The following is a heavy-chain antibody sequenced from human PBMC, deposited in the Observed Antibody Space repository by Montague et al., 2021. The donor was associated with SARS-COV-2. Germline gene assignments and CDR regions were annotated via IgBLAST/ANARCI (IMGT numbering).Heavy chain of an antibody. CDR1: GFTFSSYA. CDR3: TRGFRGGPFDC. D-gene: IGHD3-10*01. CDR2: ISYDGSNK. J-gene: IGHJ4*02. V-gene: IGHV3-30-3*01. Sequence: SLRLSCAASGFTFSSYAMHWVRQAPGKGLEWVAVISYDGSNKYYADSVKGRFTISRDNSKNTLYLQMSSLRAEDTALYYCTRGFRGGPFDCWGQGSLVTVSS.